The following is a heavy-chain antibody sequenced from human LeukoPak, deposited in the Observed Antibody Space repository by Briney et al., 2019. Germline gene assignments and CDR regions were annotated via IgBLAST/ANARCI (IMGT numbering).Heavy chain of an antibody. D-gene: IGHD6-13*01. Sequence: SETLSLTCSVSGGSISSYYWSWIRQPPGKGLEWIGYIYYSGSTTYNPSLKSRVTISVDTSKNQFSLKLSSLTAADTAVYYCARGVVAAAGRTFDFWGQGTLVTVSS. CDR3: ARGVVAAAGRTFDF. J-gene: IGHJ4*02. CDR2: IYYSGST. CDR1: GGSISSYY. V-gene: IGHV4-59*01.